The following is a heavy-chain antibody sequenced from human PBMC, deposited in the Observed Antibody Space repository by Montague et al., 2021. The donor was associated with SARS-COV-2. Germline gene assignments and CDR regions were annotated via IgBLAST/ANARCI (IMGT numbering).Heavy chain of an antibody. J-gene: IGHJ4*02. CDR3: ARKGRGRSDMAY. D-gene: IGHD3-16*01. CDR2: VVYTLSN. CDR1: SLSMCSDKG. Sequence: SETLSLTCMIPSLSMCSDKGSNRKSTRPDYSHHRISDVVYTLSNKYKPSLKSRVIMSVDKSWNQFSLMLTSVTAADTAIYYCARKGRGRSDMAYWGQGTLVTV. V-gene: IGHV4-4*02.